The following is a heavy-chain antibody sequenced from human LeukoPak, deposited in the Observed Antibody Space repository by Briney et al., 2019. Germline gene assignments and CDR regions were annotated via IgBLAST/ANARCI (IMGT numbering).Heavy chain of an antibody. J-gene: IGHJ4*02. V-gene: IGHV4-31*03. CDR1: GGSISSGDHF. Sequence: SETLSLTCTVSGGSISSGDHFWTWIRQHPRKGLEWIGYIYNSGGTYYNPSLKSRVIISVDTSKNQFSLRLSSVTAADTAVYFCARGLKQLNYFDYWGQGTLVTVSS. CDR3: ARGLKQLNYFDY. CDR2: IYNSGGT. D-gene: IGHD6-13*01.